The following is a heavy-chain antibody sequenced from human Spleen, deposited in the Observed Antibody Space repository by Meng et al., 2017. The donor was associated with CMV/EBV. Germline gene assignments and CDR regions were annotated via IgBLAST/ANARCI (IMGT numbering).Heavy chain of an antibody. CDR3: ARDALSSGGDY. J-gene: IGHJ4*02. V-gene: IGHV3-9*01. D-gene: IGHD6-19*01. CDR2: ISWNSGSI. CDR1: GFTFDDYA. Sequence: SLKISCAASGFTFDDYAMHWVRQAPGKGLEWVSGISWNSGSIGYADSVKGRFTISRDNARNSVYLVMNSLRVEDTAVYYCARDALSSGGDYWGQGALVTVSS.